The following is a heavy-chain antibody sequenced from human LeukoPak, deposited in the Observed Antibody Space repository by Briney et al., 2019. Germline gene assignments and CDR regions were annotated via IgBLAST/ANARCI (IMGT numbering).Heavy chain of an antibody. CDR1: GYTFTGYY. D-gene: IGHD4-23*01. CDR2: INPNSGGT. CDR3: AREGLSGFTRWSAVSFDY. Sequence: GASVKVSCKASGYTFTGYYMHWVRQAPGQGLEWMGWINPNSGGTNYAQKFQGRVTMTRDTSISTAYMELSRLRSDGTAVYYCAREGLSGFTRWSAVSFDYRGQGTLVTVSS. J-gene: IGHJ4*02. V-gene: IGHV1-2*02.